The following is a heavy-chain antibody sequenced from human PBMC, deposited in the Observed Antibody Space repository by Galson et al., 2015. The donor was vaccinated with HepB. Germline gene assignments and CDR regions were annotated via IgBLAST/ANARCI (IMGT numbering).Heavy chain of an antibody. Sequence: CAISGDSVSSNSAAWNWIRQSPSRGLEWLGRTFYRSKWYNDYAVSLKSRININPDTSKNQFSLQLHSVTPDDTAVYYCAREVEEQQLVYDYYYGMDVWGQGTTVTVSS. CDR3: AREVEEQQLVYDYYYGMDV. V-gene: IGHV6-1*01. D-gene: IGHD6-13*01. CDR2: TFYRSKWYN. J-gene: IGHJ6*02. CDR1: GDSVSSNSAA.